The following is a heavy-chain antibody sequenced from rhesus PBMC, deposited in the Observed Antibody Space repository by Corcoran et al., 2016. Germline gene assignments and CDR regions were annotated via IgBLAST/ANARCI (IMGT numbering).Heavy chain of an antibody. CDR3: GRDNWGYDY. CDR2: INPKTGGT. CDR1: GNTFTNSY. Sequence: QVQLVQSGAEVKKPGSSVKVPCKASGNTFTNSYIHWVPQAPGQGLKWVGEINPKTGGTKLAQKGQGRVTMTRDTSTSTAYMELSSLRSEDTAVYYCGRDNWGYDYWGQGVLVTVSS. D-gene: IGHD7-45*01. V-gene: IGHV1-138*01. J-gene: IGHJ4*01.